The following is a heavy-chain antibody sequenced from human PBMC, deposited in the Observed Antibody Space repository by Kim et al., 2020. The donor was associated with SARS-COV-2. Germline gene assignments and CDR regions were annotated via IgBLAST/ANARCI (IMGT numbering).Heavy chain of an antibody. V-gene: IGHV3-7*01. CDR1: GFTFSTYW. CDR2: IKQDGSEK. Sequence: GGSLRLSCAASGFTFSTYWMSWVRQAPGKGLEWVANIKQDGSEKYYVDSVKGRFTISRDNAKNSLYLQMNSLRAEDTAMYSCARLRYGYIDYWGQGTLVTVSS. CDR3: ARLRYGYIDY. J-gene: IGHJ4*02. D-gene: IGHD3-16*01.